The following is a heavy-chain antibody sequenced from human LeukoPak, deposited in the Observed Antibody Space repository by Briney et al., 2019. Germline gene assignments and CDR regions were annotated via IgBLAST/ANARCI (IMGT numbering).Heavy chain of an antibody. V-gene: IGHV4-59*01. Sequence: PETLSLTCTFSGGSISSYYWSWIRQPPGEGLEWIGYISYSGSTKYNPSFKSRATISVDTSKNQFSLKLSSVTAADTAVYYCASESAAGIFDYWGQGTLVTVSS. J-gene: IGHJ4*02. CDR1: GGSISSYY. CDR3: ASESAAGIFDY. D-gene: IGHD6-13*01. CDR2: ISYSGST.